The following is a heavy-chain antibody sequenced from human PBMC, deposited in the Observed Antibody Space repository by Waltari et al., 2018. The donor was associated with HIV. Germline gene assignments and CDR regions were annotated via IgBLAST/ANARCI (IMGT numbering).Heavy chain of an antibody. CDR2: IRSLSYGGTS. CDR1: GFNFHHYT. CDR3: VRDSLPKCAAGSCYRK. Sequence: EVRLEESCGGVVPPVWSLRPTCVTCGFNFHHYTLSWFRQSPGKAPEWVCFIRSLSYGGTSDYSASTKGRVIISRDDSQSVIYLDVTSLKTEDTGVYYCVRDSLPKCAAGSCYRKWGQGT. V-gene: IGHV3-49*03. J-gene: IGHJ1*01. D-gene: IGHD2-2*01.